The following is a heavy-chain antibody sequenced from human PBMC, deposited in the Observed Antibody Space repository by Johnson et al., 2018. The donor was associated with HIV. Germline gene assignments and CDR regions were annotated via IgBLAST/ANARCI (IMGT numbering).Heavy chain of an antibody. D-gene: IGHD3-22*01. CDR3: AREVNAFDI. CDR2: IYSGGST. Sequence: VQLVESGGGVVQPGRSLRLSCAASGFTVSSNYMSWVRQAPGKGLEWVSVIYSGGSTYYADSVKGRFTISRDNAKTTLYLQMNSLRAEDTAVYYCAREVNAFDIWGQGTVVTVSS. CDR1: GFTVSSNY. V-gene: IGHV3-66*01. J-gene: IGHJ3*02.